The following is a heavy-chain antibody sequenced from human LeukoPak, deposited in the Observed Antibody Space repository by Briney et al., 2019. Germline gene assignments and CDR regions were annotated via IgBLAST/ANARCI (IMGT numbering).Heavy chain of an antibody. D-gene: IGHD3-22*01. CDR1: GDSVSINSAA. Sequence: SQTLSLTCAISGDSVSINSAAWNWIRQSPSRGLEWLGRTYYRSKWYNDYAVSVKSRITINPDTSKNQFSLQLNSVTPEDTAVYYCARDRYDSSGYYQAPTYFDYWGQGTLVTVSS. CDR3: ARDRYDSSGYYQAPTYFDY. J-gene: IGHJ4*02. CDR2: TYYRSKWYN. V-gene: IGHV6-1*01.